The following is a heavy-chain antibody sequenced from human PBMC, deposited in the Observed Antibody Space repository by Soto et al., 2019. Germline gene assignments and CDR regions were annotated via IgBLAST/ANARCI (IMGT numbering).Heavy chain of an antibody. CDR2: IKSNSDGGTT. D-gene: IGHD2-2*01. Sequence: WSLRLSCVASGFPFTNAWMSWVRQAPGKGLDWVGRIKSNSDGGTTDYAAPVKGRFTISRDDSKNTLYLQMNSLKTEDTAVYYCTTGLWRYCSSTSCYGVYWGQGTLVTVSS. CDR1: GFPFTNAW. V-gene: IGHV3-15*01. J-gene: IGHJ4*02. CDR3: TTGLWRYCSSTSCYGVY.